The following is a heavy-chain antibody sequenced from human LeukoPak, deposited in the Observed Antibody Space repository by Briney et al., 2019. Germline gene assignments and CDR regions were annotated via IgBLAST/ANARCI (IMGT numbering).Heavy chain of an antibody. J-gene: IGHJ4*02. V-gene: IGHV3-66*02. Sequence: GGSLRLSCAGSGFTVRSNYMSWVRQAPGKGLEWVSVIYSGGSTYYADSVKGRFTISRDNSKNTLYLQMNSLRAEDTAVYYCARDAGTTLRHFDYWGQGTLVTVSS. CDR2: IYSGGST. CDR1: GFTVRSNY. CDR3: ARDAGTTLRHFDY. D-gene: IGHD1-7*01.